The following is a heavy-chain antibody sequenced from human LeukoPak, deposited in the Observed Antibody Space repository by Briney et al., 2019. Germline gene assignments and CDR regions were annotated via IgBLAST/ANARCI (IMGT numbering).Heavy chain of an antibody. CDR2: IRSKANSYAT. V-gene: IGHV3-73*01. J-gene: IGHJ6*02. D-gene: IGHD1-26*01. Sequence: GGSLRLSCAPPGFTFSVSAMQSVRQASGKGLEWVGRIRSKANSYATAYAASVKGRFTISRDDSKNTAYLQMNSLKTEVTAVYCCTSECRGSYPADYYYYGMDVWGQGTTVTVSS. CDR3: TSECRGSYPADYYYYGMDV. CDR1: GFTFSVSA.